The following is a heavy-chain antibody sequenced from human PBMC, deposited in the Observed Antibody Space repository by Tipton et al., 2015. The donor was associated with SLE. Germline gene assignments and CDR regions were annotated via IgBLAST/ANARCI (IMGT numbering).Heavy chain of an antibody. CDR2: ISSSGSTI. V-gene: IGHV3-11*04. D-gene: IGHD3-10*01. J-gene: IGHJ4*02. CDR3: AFGMVY. Sequence: TLSLTCTVSGGSISSGSYYWGWIRQPPGKGLEWVSYISSSGSTIYYADSVKGRFTISRDNAKNSLYLQMNSLRAEDTAVYYCAFGMVYWGQGTLVTVSS. CDR1: GGSISSGSYY.